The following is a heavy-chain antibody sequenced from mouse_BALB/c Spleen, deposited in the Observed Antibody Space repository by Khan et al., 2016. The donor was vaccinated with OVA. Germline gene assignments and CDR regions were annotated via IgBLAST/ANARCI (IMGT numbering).Heavy chain of an antibody. CDR2: IWSGGST. V-gene: IGHV2-2*02. CDR1: GFSLTNFG. Sequence: VQLQESGPGLVQPSQSLSITCTVSGFSLTNFGVHWVRQSPGKGLEWLGVIWSGGSTDYNAAFKSRLSISKDNSKTQVFFKMNSLQANDTATYYCARREYLMTWFAYWGQGTLVTGSA. CDR3: ARREYLMTWFAY. J-gene: IGHJ3*01.